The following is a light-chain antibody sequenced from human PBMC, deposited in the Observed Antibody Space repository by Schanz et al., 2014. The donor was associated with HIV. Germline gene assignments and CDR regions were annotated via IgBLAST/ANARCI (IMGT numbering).Light chain of an antibody. V-gene: IGLV2-14*03. CDR2: DFS. CDR3: SLHMRRTTLDV. CDR1: SSDVGDFNF. J-gene: IGLJ1*01. Sequence: QSALTQPTSVSGSPGQSITISCTVASSDVGDFNFVSWYQQHPGKAPKLMIYDFSDRPSGISSRFSGSKSGNTASLTISALQAEDEADYYCSLHMRRTTLDVFGTGTKLTVL.